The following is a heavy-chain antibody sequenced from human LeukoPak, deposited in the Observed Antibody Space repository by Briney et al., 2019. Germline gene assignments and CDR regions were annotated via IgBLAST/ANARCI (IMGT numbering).Heavy chain of an antibody. J-gene: IGHJ4*02. CDR2: IHYSGST. V-gene: IGHV4-59*01. CDR1: GGSISSNY. CDR3: ARYSSSWPYYFDF. Sequence: SETLSLTCTVSGGSISSNYWSWIRQPPGKGLEWIGYIHYSGSTNYNPSVKSRVSIPVDTSKTQFSLNLSSVTAADTAVYYCARYSSSWPYYFDFWGQGTLATVSS. D-gene: IGHD6-13*01.